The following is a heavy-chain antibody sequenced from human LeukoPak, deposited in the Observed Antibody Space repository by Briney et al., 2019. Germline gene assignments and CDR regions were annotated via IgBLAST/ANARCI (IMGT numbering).Heavy chain of an antibody. J-gene: IGHJ6*03. Sequence: GGSLRLSCAASGFIFSSYEMSWVRQAPGKGLEWVSYISSSGRTMYYADSVKGRFTVSRDNAKNSLYLQMNSLRAEDTAVYYCAKDLSSPTYYYYMDVWGKGTTVTISS. CDR3: AKDLSSPTYYYYMDV. D-gene: IGHD6-19*01. V-gene: IGHV3-48*03. CDR2: ISSSGRTM. CDR1: GFIFSSYE.